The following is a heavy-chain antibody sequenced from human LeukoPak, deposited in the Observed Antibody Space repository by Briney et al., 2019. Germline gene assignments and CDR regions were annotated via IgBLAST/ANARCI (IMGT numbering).Heavy chain of an antibody. CDR3: AKTGYSHNWFSN. V-gene: IGHV3-48*04. J-gene: IGHJ1*01. Sequence: GGSLRLSCAASGFTFSDFNMNWVRQAPGKGLEWIAYISSSGTTTLYADSVKGRFTISRDNAENSLSLQMNGLRPDDTAFYFCAKTGYSHNWFSNWGQGTLVTVSS. CDR2: ISSSGTTT. D-gene: IGHD1-1*01. CDR1: GFTFSDFN.